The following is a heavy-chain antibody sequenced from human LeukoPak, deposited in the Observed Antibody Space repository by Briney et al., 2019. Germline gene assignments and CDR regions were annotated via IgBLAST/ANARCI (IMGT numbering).Heavy chain of an antibody. J-gene: IGHJ5*02. D-gene: IGHD5-12*01. V-gene: IGHV3-33*01. CDR3: ARDAGNSGYGCDL. Sequence: GGSLRLSCAASGFTFSSYGMHWVRQAPGKGPEWVAVIWYDGSNKYYADSVKGRFTISRDNSKNTLYLQMNSLRAEDTAVYYCARDAGNSGYGCDLWGQGTLVTVSS. CDR2: IWYDGSNK. CDR1: GFTFSSYG.